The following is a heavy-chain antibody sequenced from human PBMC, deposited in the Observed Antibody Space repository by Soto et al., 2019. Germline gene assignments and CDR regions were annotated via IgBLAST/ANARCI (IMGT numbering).Heavy chain of an antibody. Sequence: PGGSLRLSCAASGFTFSSYGMHWVRQAPGKGLEWVAVIWYDGSNKYYADSVKGRFTISRDNSKNTLYLQINSLRAEDTAVYYCARDIAAAGTEDAFDIWGQGTMVTVSS. V-gene: IGHV3-33*08. CDR2: IWYDGSNK. CDR1: GFTFSSYG. J-gene: IGHJ3*02. D-gene: IGHD6-13*01. CDR3: ARDIAAAGTEDAFDI.